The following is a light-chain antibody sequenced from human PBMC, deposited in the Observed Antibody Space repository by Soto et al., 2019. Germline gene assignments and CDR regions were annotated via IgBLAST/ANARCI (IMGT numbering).Light chain of an antibody. CDR1: QHVSSN. V-gene: IGKV3-15*01. Sequence: EIVMAQSPVTLSVSPGGSATLSCRASQHVSSNFAWYRQKPGQAPTLLIYRASTRATGIPARFSGSGSGTEFTLTISSLQSEDFAVYYCQQYNNWPYTFGQGTKLEIK. J-gene: IGKJ2*01. CDR2: RAS. CDR3: QQYNNWPYT.